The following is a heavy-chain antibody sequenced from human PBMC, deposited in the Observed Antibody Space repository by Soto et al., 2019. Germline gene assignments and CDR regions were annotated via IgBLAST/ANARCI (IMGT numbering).Heavy chain of an antibody. CDR1: GFTFSSYW. Sequence: GGSLRLSCAASGFTFSSYWMSWVRQAPGKGLEWVANIKQDGSEKYYVDSVKGRFTISRDNAKNSLYLQMNSLRAEDTAVYYCARVTYYYDSSGYYSIDYWGQGTLVTVSS. D-gene: IGHD3-22*01. V-gene: IGHV3-7*04. CDR3: ARVTYYYDSSGYYSIDY. J-gene: IGHJ4*02. CDR2: IKQDGSEK.